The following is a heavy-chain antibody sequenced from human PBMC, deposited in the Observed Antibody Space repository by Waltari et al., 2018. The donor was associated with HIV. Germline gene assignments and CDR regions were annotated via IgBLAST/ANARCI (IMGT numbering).Heavy chain of an antibody. CDR2: IWYDGSNK. CDR3: ARGSVVVVAAGFDY. D-gene: IGHD2-15*01. CDR1: GFTFSSYG. Sequence: QVQLVESGGGVVQPGRSLRLSCAASGFTFSSYGMHWVRQAPGKGLEWVAVIWYDGSNKYYADSVEGRFTISRDNSKNTLYLQMNSLRAEDTAVYYCARGSVVVVAAGFDYWGQGTLVTVSS. V-gene: IGHV3-33*01. J-gene: IGHJ4*02.